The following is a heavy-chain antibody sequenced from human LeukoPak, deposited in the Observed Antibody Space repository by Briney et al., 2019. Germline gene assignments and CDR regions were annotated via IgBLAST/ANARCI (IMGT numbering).Heavy chain of an antibody. CDR2: IHYTGRT. D-gene: IGHD2-15*01. CDR1: GGSINNYY. CDR3: ARDLYCGGGSCPQDGFDP. Sequence: SETLSLTCTVSGGSINNYYWIWIRQPPGKGLEWIGYIHYTGRTNYNPYNPSLKSRVAISVDTSKNQFSLKLSSVTAADTAVYYCARDLYCGGGSCPQDGFDPWGQGTLVTVSS. J-gene: IGHJ5*02. V-gene: IGHV4-59*01.